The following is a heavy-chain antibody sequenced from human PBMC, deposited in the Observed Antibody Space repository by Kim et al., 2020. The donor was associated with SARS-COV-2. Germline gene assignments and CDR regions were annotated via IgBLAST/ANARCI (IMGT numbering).Heavy chain of an antibody. V-gene: IGHV3-13*01. D-gene: IGHD3-10*01. Sequence: PGSVKGRFTISRENAKNSLYLQMNSLRAGDTAVYYCARALGFGDFRGMDVWGQGTTVTVSS. J-gene: IGHJ6*02. CDR3: ARALGFGDFRGMDV.